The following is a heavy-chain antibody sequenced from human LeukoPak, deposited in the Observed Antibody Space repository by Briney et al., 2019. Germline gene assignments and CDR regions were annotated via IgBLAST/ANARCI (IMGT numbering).Heavy chain of an antibody. CDR3: AKEARIAGMDV. D-gene: IGHD6-13*01. V-gene: IGHV3-43*01. CDR1: RFTFDDYT. Sequence: GGSLRLSCAASRFTFDDYTMHWVRQAPGKGLEWVSLISWDGGSTYYADSVKGRFTISRDNSKNSLYLQMNSLRTEDTALYYCAKEARIAGMDVWGQGTTVTVSS. J-gene: IGHJ6*02. CDR2: ISWDGGST.